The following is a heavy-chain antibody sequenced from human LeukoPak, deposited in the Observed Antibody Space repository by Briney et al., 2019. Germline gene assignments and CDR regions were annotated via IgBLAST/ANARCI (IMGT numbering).Heavy chain of an antibody. J-gene: IGHJ4*02. CDR2: FDPEDGET. V-gene: IGHV1-24*01. D-gene: IGHD3-10*01. Sequence: GASVKVSCKVSGYTLTELSMHWVRQAPGKGREWVGGFDPEDGETIYAQKFQGRVTMTEDTSTDTAYMELSSLRSEDTAVYYCATPSQFGAYYFDYWGQGTLVTVSS. CDR3: ATPSQFGAYYFDY. CDR1: GYTLTELS.